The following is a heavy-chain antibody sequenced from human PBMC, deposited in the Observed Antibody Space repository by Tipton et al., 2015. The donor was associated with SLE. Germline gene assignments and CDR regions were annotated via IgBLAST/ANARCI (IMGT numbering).Heavy chain of an antibody. D-gene: IGHD3-10*01. CDR2: INAANGDT. Sequence: QVQLVQSGPEVKKPGASVKVSCKTSGYTFSNYQITWVRQAPGQRLEWMGWINAANGDTGYSQNFQGRVTFGRDTSASTAYMELSSLRSEDTAVYYCARKDYYGSGSYHFDYWGQGTLVTVSS. CDR1: GYTFSNYQ. J-gene: IGHJ4*02. V-gene: IGHV1-3*01. CDR3: ARKDYYGSGSYHFDY.